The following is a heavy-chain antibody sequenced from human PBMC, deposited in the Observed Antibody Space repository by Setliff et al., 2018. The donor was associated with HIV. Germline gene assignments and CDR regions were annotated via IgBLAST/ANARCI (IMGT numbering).Heavy chain of an antibody. Sequence: SETLSLTCSVSGGSINRGNYYWTWIRQSAGKGLEWIGHIHITGNTDYNPSLKSRVTISLDTARNQFSLKLSSVTAADTAVYYCASRGSSGDPWSGSHYLYYFDCWGQGPLVTVSS. V-gene: IGHV4-61*09. D-gene: IGHD3-3*01. CDR1: GGSINRGNYY. CDR2: IHITGNT. CDR3: ASRGSSGDPWSGSHYLYYFDC. J-gene: IGHJ4*02.